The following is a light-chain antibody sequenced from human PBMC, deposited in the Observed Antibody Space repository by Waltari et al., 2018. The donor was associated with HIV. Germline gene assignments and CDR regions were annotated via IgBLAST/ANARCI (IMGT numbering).Light chain of an antibody. J-gene: IGLJ2*01. V-gene: IGLV3-1*01. CDR3: QAWGSTTSGV. Sequence: SYEVTQPPSVAVSPGQTATITCSGYELGDKYTCWYQHKPGQSPLLVIYQDHKRPSGIPERFSGSSSGHTATLTISGSLPMDEADYYWQAWGSTTSGVFGRGTKLTGL. CDR1: ELGDKY. CDR2: QDH.